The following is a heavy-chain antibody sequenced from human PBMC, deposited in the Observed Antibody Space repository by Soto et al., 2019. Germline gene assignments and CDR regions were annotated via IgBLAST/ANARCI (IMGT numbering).Heavy chain of an antibody. CDR2: ISSSSSDK. D-gene: IGHD3-16*01. Sequence: QVQLVESGGGLVKPGGSLRLSCAASGFTFIDYYMSWIRQAPGKGLEWVSYISSSSSDKNYADSVKGRFTISRDNAKNSIYLEMNSLRAENTAVYYCAINRGNHPFDSWGHGTLVAVSS. J-gene: IGHJ4*01. V-gene: IGHV3-11*06. CDR1: GFTFIDYY. CDR3: AINRGNHPFDS.